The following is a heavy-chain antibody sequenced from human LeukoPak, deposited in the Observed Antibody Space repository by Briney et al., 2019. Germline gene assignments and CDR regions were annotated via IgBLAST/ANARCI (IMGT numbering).Heavy chain of an antibody. CDR1: GFTFSSYA. V-gene: IGHV3-23*01. Sequence: PGGSLRLSCAASGFTFSSYAMSWVRQAPGKGLEWVSAISGSGGSTYYADSVKGRLTISRDNSKNTLYLQVNSLRAEDTAVYYCATLGEHIVVVTYAFDIWGQGTMVTVSS. J-gene: IGHJ3*02. CDR3: ATLGEHIVVVTYAFDI. D-gene: IGHD2-21*02. CDR2: ISGSGGST.